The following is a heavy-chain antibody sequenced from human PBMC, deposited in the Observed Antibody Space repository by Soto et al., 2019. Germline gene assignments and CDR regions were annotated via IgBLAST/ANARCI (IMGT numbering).Heavy chain of an antibody. D-gene: IGHD4-17*01. CDR1: GFIVSNNY. Sequence: GGSLRLSCAASGFIVSNNYMAWVRQAPGKGLEWVSIIYSGGSTYYADSVKGRFTISRDDSKNTLYLQMNSLRADDTAVYYCARDFVHGDHPEYFQHWGQGTLVTVSS. V-gene: IGHV3-53*01. CDR2: IYSGGST. J-gene: IGHJ1*01. CDR3: ARDFVHGDHPEYFQH.